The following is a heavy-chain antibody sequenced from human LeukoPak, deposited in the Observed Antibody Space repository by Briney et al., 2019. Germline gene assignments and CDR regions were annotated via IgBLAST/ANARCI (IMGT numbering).Heavy chain of an antibody. J-gene: IGHJ4*02. V-gene: IGHV3-21*01. CDR3: AREPVGDKSFDY. CDR2: LSSSGTYI. CDR1: QFIFSSHT. D-gene: IGHD1-26*01. Sequence: PGGSLRLSGAASQFIFSSHTMNWVRQAPGKGLEWVSPLSSSGTYIYYADSVKGRFTISRDNAKHSLYIQINSLRVEDTAVYYCAREPVGDKSFDYWGQGTLVTVSS.